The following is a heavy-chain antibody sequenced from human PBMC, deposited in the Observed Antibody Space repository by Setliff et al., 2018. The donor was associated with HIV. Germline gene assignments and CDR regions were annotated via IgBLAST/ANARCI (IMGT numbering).Heavy chain of an antibody. CDR3: ARDRVPKRGYTYREPDFDS. J-gene: IGHJ5*01. CDR1: GYTFPDYY. V-gene: IGHV1-3*01. Sequence: GASVKVSCKTSGYTFPDYYLHWVRQAPGQRLEWMGWINAGNGNTKYSQKFQDRVTITRDTSANTGYMELSGLRSEDTAVYYCARDRVPKRGYTYREPDFDSWGQGTLVTVSS. D-gene: IGHD5-12*01. CDR2: INAGNGNT.